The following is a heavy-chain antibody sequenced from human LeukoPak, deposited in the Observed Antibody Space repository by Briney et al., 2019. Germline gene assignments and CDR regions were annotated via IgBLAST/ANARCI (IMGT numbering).Heavy chain of an antibody. Sequence: SETLSLTCAVYGGSFSGYCWSWIRQPPGKGLEWIGEINHSGSTNYNPSLKSRVTISVDTSKNQFSLKLSSVTAADTAVYYCARGRIGYCSGGSCYSSTYFDYWGQGTLVTVSS. CDR2: INHSGST. CDR3: ARGRIGYCSGGSCYSSTYFDY. V-gene: IGHV4-34*01. CDR1: GGSFSGYC. J-gene: IGHJ4*02. D-gene: IGHD2-15*01.